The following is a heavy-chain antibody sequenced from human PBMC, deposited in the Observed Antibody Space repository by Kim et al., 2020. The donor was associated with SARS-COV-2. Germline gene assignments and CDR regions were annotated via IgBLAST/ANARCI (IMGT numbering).Heavy chain of an antibody. J-gene: IGHJ4*02. CDR2: IYYSGRT. Sequence: SETLSLTCTVSGGSISSGGYYWSWIRQHPGKGLEWIGYIYYSGRTYYNPSLKSRVTISVDTSKNQFSLKLSSVTAADTAVYYCARGSLWFRELWGYWGQGTLVTVSS. CDR1: GGSISSGGYY. D-gene: IGHD3-10*01. CDR3: ARGSLWFRELWGY. V-gene: IGHV4-31*03.